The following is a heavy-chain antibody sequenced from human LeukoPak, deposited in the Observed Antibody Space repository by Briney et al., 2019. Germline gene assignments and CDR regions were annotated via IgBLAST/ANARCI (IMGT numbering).Heavy chain of an antibody. D-gene: IGHD2-15*01. Sequence: QPGGSLRLSCVASGFPFASFWMHWVRQAPGKGLEWVSLIKGDGVSTFYVDSVKGRFTISRDNSKNSLYLQMNSLRTEDTAMYYCAIVAGKFDYWGQGTTVAVSS. V-gene: IGHV3-43*02. CDR2: IKGDGVST. CDR3: AIVAGKFDY. CDR1: GFPFASFW. J-gene: IGHJ4*02.